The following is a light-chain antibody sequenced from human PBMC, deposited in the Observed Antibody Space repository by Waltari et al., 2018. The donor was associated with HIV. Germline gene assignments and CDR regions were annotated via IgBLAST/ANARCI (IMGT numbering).Light chain of an antibody. CDR3: GTWDSSLSAGGV. V-gene: IGLV1-51*01. CDR2: YNN. J-gene: IGLJ2*01. Sequence: QSVLTQPPSVSAAPGQKVTISFSGSSSNIGNKYVSLYQQLPGTAPKLLIYYNNKRPAGMPDRFSGHKSGTSATLGITGLQTGDEADYYCGTWDSSLSAGGVFGGGTKLTVL. CDR1: SSNIGNKY.